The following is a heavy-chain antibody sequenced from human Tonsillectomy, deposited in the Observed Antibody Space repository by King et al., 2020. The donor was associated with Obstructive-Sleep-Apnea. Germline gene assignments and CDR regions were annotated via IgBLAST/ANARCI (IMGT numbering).Heavy chain of an antibody. Sequence: VQLQESGPGLVKPSETLSLTCTVSGGSISSYYWSWIRQPPGKGLEWIGYIYYSGSTNYNPSLKSRVTISVDTSKNQFSLKLSSVTAADTAVYYCARSPEAHIRKLWFGDAYYFDYWGQGTLVTVSS. V-gene: IGHV4-59*01. CDR2: IYYSGST. D-gene: IGHD3-10*01. CDR1: GGSISSYY. CDR3: ARSPEAHIRKLWFGDAYYFDY. J-gene: IGHJ4*02.